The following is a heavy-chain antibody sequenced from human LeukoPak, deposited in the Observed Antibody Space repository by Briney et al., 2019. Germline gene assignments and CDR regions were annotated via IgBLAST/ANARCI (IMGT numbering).Heavy chain of an antibody. V-gene: IGHV3-20*01. J-gene: IGHJ6*03. CDR3: ARYLVGYYYYMDV. CDR2: INWNGGST. D-gene: IGHD2-15*01. CDR1: GFTFDDYG. Sequence: GRSLRLSCAASGFTFDDYGMSWVRQAPGKGLEWVSGINWNGGSTGYADSVKGRFTISRDNAKNSLYLQMNSLRAEDTALYHCARYLVGYYYYMDVWGKGTTVTVSS.